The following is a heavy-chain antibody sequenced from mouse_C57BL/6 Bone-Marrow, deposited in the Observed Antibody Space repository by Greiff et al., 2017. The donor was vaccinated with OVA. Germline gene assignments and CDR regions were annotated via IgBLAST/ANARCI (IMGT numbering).Heavy chain of an antibody. J-gene: IGHJ4*01. D-gene: IGHD1-1*01. V-gene: IGHV5-4*03. CDR3: ARGPSYGRGYYYAMDY. CDR2: ISDGGSYT. CDR1: GFTFSSYA. Sequence: EVKLMESGGGLVKPGGSLKLSCAASGFTFSSYAMSWVRQTPEKRLEWVATISDGGSYTYYPDNVKGRFTISRDNAKNNLYLQMSHLKSEDTAMYYCARGPSYGRGYYYAMDYWGQGTSVTVSS.